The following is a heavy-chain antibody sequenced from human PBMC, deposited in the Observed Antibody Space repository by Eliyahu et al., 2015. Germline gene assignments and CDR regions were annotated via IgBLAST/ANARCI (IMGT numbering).Heavy chain of an antibody. CDR3: AGGSGWLAQY. V-gene: IGHV3-33*01. D-gene: IGHD6-19*01. CDR1: GFTLSNHG. Sequence: QVQLVESGGGVVQPGRSLRLSCTASGFTLSNHGMHWVRQAPGKGLEWVALIRYDGINKYYADSVKGRFTVSRDDSKNTLYLEMNSLRAEDTAVYHCAGGSGWLAQYWGQGTLVTVSS. CDR2: IRYDGINK. J-gene: IGHJ4*02.